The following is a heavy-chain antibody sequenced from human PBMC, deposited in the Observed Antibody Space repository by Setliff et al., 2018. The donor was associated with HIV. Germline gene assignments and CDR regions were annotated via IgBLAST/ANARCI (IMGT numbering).Heavy chain of an antibody. J-gene: IGHJ4*02. CDR1: GLTFSRYW. V-gene: IGHV3-7*01. Sequence: GGSLRLSCAASGLTFSRYWMNWVRQAPGKGLEWVANIKEDGSEKHYVDSVRGRFTISRDNAKNSLFLQMNSLRAEDTAVYYCARVWLGNSGVYYFDYWGQGTLVTVSS. CDR3: ARVWLGNSGVYYFDY. D-gene: IGHD6-19*01. CDR2: IKEDGSEK.